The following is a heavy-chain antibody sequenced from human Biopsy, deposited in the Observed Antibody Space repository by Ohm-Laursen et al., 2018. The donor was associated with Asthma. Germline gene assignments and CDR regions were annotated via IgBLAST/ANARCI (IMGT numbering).Heavy chain of an antibody. CDR2: ISYDGFNK. V-gene: IGHV3-30*03. CDR3: ARKARHGDYDFDY. Sequence: SLRLSCAAFGFSFSDYYMTWMRQAPGKGLEWVAVISYDGFNKDYGDSVKGRFTISRDNSKNTLYLQMNSLRAEDTAVYYCARKARHGDYDFDYWGQGTLVTVSS. J-gene: IGHJ4*02. D-gene: IGHD4-17*01. CDR1: GFSFSDYY.